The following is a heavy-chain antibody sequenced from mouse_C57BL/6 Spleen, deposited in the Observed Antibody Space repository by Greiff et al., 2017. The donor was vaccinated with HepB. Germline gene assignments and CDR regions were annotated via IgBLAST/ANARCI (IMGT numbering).Heavy chain of an antibody. J-gene: IGHJ2*01. Sequence: EVQLQQSGPELVKPGASVKISCKASGYTFTDYYMNWVKQSHGKSLEWIGDINPNNGGTSYNQKFKGKATLTVDKSSSTAYMELRSLTSEDSAVYYCARPPHDYDYDGGDYWGQGTTLTVSS. V-gene: IGHV1-26*01. D-gene: IGHD2-4*01. CDR2: INPNNGGT. CDR3: ARPPHDYDYDGGDY. CDR1: GYTFTDYY.